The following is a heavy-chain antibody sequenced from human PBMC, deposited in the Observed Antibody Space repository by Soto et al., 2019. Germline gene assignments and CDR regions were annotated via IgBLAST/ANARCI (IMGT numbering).Heavy chain of an antibody. CDR1: GWSFSGYY. D-gene: IGHD6-13*01. J-gene: IGHJ6*04. CDR3: ARELRLQGSWRYYYYGMDV. Sequence: SDTLSLTCAVYGWSFSGYYWSWIRQPPGKGLEWIGEINHSGSTNYNPSLKSRVTISVDTSKNQFSLKLSSVTAAETAVYYCARELRLQGSWRYYYYGMDVWGKGTTVTVSS. V-gene: IGHV4-34*01. CDR2: INHSGST.